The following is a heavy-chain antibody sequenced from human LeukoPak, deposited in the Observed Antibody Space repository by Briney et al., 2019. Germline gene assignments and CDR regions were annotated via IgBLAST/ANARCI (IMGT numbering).Heavy chain of an antibody. CDR2: IIPILGIA. V-gene: IGHV1-69*04. CDR1: GGIFTSYA. Sequence: GSSVRVSCTASGGIFTSYAISWGRQAPGQGLEGMGRIIPILGIANYAQKFQGRVTITADKSTSTAYMDLSSLRSEDTAVYYCARDLPPYYFDYWGQGTLVTVSS. J-gene: IGHJ4*02. CDR3: ARDLPPYYFDY.